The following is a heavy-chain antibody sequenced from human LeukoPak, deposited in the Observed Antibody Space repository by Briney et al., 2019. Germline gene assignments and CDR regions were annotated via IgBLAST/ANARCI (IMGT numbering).Heavy chain of an antibody. D-gene: IGHD5-12*01. CDR1: GGSISSGDYY. J-gene: IGHJ4*02. V-gene: IGHV4-30-4*08. CDR3: ARTRLYISGYVVYYFDY. Sequence: SQTLSLTCTVSGGSISSGDYYWSWIRQPPGKGLEWIGYIYYSGSTYYNPSLKSRVTISVDTSKNQFSLKLSSVTAADTAVYYCARTRLYISGYVVYYFDYWGQGTLVTVSS. CDR2: IYYSGST.